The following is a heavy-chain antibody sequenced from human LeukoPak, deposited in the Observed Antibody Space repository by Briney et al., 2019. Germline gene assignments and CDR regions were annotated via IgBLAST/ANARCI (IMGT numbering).Heavy chain of an antibody. D-gene: IGHD2-2*03. V-gene: IGHV4-31*03. CDR2: IHPSGIL. J-gene: IGHJ4*02. Sequence: PSDTLSLTCTLSRAFFNSDDQCWNWIRQSPGKGLEWIGSIHPSGILYNNPALESRVTMSRDTSKNQFSLSLNSVAAADTAVYFWSRGLDRRNLGYWGQGTLVTVSS. CDR1: RAFFNSDDQC. CDR3: SRGLDRRNLGY.